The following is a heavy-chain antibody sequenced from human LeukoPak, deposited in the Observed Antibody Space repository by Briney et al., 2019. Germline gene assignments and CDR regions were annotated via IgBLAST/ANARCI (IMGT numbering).Heavy chain of an antibody. CDR1: GGSFSGYY. Sequence: SETLSLTCAVYGGSFSGYYWSWIRQPPGKGLEWIGEINHSGSTNYNPSLKSRVTISVDTSKNQFSLKLSSVTAADTAVYYCARHAPYQLPYSDAFGIWGQGTMVTASS. D-gene: IGHD2-2*01. CDR2: INHSGST. J-gene: IGHJ3*02. V-gene: IGHV4-34*01. CDR3: ARHAPYQLPYSDAFGI.